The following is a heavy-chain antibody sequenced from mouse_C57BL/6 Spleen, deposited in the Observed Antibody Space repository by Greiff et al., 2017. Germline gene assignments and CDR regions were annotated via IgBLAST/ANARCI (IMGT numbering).Heavy chain of an antibody. V-gene: IGHV5-17*01. D-gene: IGHD2-1*01. CDR3: ARPFYYGNYIDY. Sequence: EVKLQESGGGLVKPGGSLKLSCAASGFTFSDYGMHWVRQAPEKGLEWVAYISSGSSTIYYADTVKGRFTISRDNAKNTLFLQMTSLKSEDTALYYCARPFYYGNYIDYWGQGTTLTVSS. CDR1: GFTFSDYG. J-gene: IGHJ2*01. CDR2: ISSGSSTI.